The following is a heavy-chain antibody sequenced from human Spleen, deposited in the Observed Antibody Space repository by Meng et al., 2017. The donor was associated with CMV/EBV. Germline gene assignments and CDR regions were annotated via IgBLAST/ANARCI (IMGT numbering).Heavy chain of an antibody. CDR1: GFIFDDYV. V-gene: IGHV3-9*01. CDR3: WGYCSGASCSRVDY. Sequence: GGSLRLSRAASGFIFDDYVMHWVRQGPGKGLEWVSGISWDSDRIDYADSVKGRFTISRDNAKNSLSLHMNDLRPEDSALYYCWGYCSGASCSRVDYWGQGTLVTVSS. CDR2: ISWDSDRI. J-gene: IGHJ4*02. D-gene: IGHD2-2*01.